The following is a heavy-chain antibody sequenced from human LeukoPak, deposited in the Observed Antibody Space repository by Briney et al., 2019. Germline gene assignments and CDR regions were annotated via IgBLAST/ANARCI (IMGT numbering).Heavy chain of an antibody. CDR2: IYYSGST. CDR3: ARGSYNDAFDI. D-gene: IGHD2-2*02. Sequence: SETLSLTCTVSGGSISSYYSRWIRQPPGKGLEWIGYIYYSGSTNYNPSLKSRVTISVDTSKNQFSLKLSSVTAADTAVYYCARGSYNDAFDIWGQGTMVTVSS. CDR1: GGSISSYY. J-gene: IGHJ3*02. V-gene: IGHV4-59*01.